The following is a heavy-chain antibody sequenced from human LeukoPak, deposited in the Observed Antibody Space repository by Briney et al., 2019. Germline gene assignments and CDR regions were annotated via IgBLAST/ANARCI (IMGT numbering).Heavy chain of an antibody. J-gene: IGHJ4*02. CDR3: ARAIVGATGEDYFDY. CDR2: IYYSGST. Sequence: SETLSLTCTVSGGPISSYYWSWIRQPPGKGLEWIGYIYYSGSTNYNPSLKSRVTISVDTSKNQFSLKLSSVTAADTAVYYCARAIVGATGEDYFDYWGQGTLVTVSS. CDR1: GGPISSYY. D-gene: IGHD1-26*01. V-gene: IGHV4-59*01.